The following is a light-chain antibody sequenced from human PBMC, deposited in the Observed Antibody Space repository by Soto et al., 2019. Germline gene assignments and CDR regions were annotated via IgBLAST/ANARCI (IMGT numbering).Light chain of an antibody. CDR2: EGS. CDR3: CSYAGSSTLYV. V-gene: IGLV2-23*01. Sequence: QSVLTQPASVSGSPGQSITISCTGTRSDVGSYNLVSWYQQHPGKAPKLMIYEGSKRPSGVSNRFSGSKSGNTASLTISGLQAEDEADYYCCSYAGSSTLYVFGTGTKVTVL. J-gene: IGLJ1*01. CDR1: RSDVGSYNL.